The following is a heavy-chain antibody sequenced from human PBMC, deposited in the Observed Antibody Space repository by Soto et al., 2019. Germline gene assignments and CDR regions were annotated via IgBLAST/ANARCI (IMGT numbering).Heavy chain of an antibody. CDR1: GFTFSSYA. D-gene: IGHD3-10*01. J-gene: IGHJ4*02. CDR2: ISYDGSNK. CDR3: ARDVDGITMVRGFDY. V-gene: IGHV3-30*04. Sequence: GGSLRLSCAASGFTFSSYAMHWVRQAPGKGLEWVAVISYDGSNKYYADSVKGRFTISRDNSKNTLYLQMNSLRAEDTAVYYCARDVDGITMVRGFDYWGQGTLVTVSS.